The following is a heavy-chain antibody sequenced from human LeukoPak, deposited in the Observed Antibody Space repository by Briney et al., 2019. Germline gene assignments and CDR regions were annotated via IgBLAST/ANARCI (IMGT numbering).Heavy chain of an antibody. Sequence: ASVKVPCKASGYTFTSYGISWVRQAPGQGLEWMGWISAYNGNTNYAQKLQGRVTMTTDTSTSTAYMELRSLRSDDTAVYYCARRSIAARNFDYWGQGTLVTVSS. D-gene: IGHD6-6*01. V-gene: IGHV1-18*01. J-gene: IGHJ4*02. CDR1: GYTFTSYG. CDR3: ARRSIAARNFDY. CDR2: ISAYNGNT.